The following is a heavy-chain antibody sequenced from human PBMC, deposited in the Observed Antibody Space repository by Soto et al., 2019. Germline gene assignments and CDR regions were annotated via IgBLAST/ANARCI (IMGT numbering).Heavy chain of an antibody. V-gene: IGHV3-9*01. J-gene: IGHJ4*02. D-gene: IGHD6-19*01. Sequence: EVQLVESGGGLVQPGRSLRLSCVVSGFTFGDYAMHWVRQAPGKGLEWVSRISWNSADIGYADSVKGRFTISRDNAKKSLYLQVNSLRAEDTALYYCAKDVTGTGVFDYWGLGTLVTVSS. CDR3: AKDVTGTGVFDY. CDR1: GFTFGDYA. CDR2: ISWNSADI.